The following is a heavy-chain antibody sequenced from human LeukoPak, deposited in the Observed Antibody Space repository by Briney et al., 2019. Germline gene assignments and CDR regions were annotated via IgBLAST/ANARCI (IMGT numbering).Heavy chain of an antibody. CDR3: ARGPGYCSGGSCFRNLIDY. V-gene: IGHV4-34*01. J-gene: IGHJ4*02. Sequence: PSETLSLTCAVHGGSFIDYYWSWIRQPPGKGLEWIGSIYYSGSTYYNPSLKSRVTISVDTSKNQFSLKLSSVTAADTAVYYCARGPGYCSGGSCFRNLIDYWGQGTLVTVSS. CDR2: IYYSGST. CDR1: GGSFIDYY. D-gene: IGHD2-15*01.